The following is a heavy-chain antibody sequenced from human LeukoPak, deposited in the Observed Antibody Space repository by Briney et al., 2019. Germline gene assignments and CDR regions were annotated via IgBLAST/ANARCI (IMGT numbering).Heavy chain of an antibody. CDR1: GYTFTGYY. CDR3: ARDLGDSSSSVAFDI. CDR2: INPNSGGT. J-gene: IGHJ3*02. V-gene: IGHV1-2*02. Sequence: ASVKVSCKASGYTFTGYYMHWVRQAPGQGLEWMGWINPNSGGTNYAQKFQGRVTMTRDTSISTAYMELSRLRSDDTAVYYCARDLGDSSSSVAFDIWGQGTMVTVSS. D-gene: IGHD6-6*01.